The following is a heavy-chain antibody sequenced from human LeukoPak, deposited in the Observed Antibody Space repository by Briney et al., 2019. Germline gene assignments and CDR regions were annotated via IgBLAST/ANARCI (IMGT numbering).Heavy chain of an antibody. J-gene: IGHJ4*02. CDR2: INPKSGDT. V-gene: IGHV1-2*02. Sequence: ASVKVSCKASGYTFTSYYMHWVRQAPGQGLEWMGWINPKSGDTNYAQKFQGRITMTRDTSISTAYMELSRLRSDDTAIYYCAGQRSWYGHWGQGTLVTVSS. CDR1: GYTFTSYY. D-gene: IGHD6-13*01. CDR3: AGQRSWYGH.